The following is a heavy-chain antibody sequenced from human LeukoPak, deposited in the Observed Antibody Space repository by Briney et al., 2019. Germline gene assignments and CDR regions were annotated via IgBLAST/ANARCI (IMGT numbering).Heavy chain of an antibody. V-gene: IGHV3-69-1*01. CDR1: GFTFSDYY. J-gene: IGHJ4*02. CDR2: ISSSSTI. Sequence: GGSLRLSCAASGFTFSDYYMSWIRQAPGKGLEWVSYISSSSTIYYADSVKGRFTISRDNAKNSLYLQMNSLRAEDTAVYYCARDRAADFYWGQGTLVTVSS. CDR3: ARDRAADFY.